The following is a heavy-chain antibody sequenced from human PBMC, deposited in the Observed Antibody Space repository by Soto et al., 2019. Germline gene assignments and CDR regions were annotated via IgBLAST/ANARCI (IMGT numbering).Heavy chain of an antibody. J-gene: IGHJ4*02. V-gene: IGHV3-30*18. CDR3: AKETYSGPLDY. CDR1: GFTFSSYG. D-gene: IGHD2-15*01. Sequence: QVQLVESGGGVVQPGRSLRLSCAASGFTFSSYGMHWVRQAPGKGLEWVAVISYDGSNKYYADSVQGRFTISRDNSKNTLYLQMTSLRAEDTAVYYCAKETYSGPLDYWGQGTLVTVSS. CDR2: ISYDGSNK.